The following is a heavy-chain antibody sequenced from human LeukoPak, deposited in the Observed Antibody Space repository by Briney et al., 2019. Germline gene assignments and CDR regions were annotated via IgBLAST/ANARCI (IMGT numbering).Heavy chain of an antibody. J-gene: IGHJ6*03. CDR3: ARERGYSYGYRLFYYMDV. D-gene: IGHD5-18*01. V-gene: IGHV4-39*01. Sequence: SETLSLTCTVSGGSISSSSYYWGWIRQPPGKGLEWIGSIYYSGSTYYNPSLKSRVTISVDTSKNQFSLKLSSVTAADTAVYYCARERGYSYGYRLFYYMDVWGKGTTVTVSS. CDR1: GGSISSSSYY. CDR2: IYYSGST.